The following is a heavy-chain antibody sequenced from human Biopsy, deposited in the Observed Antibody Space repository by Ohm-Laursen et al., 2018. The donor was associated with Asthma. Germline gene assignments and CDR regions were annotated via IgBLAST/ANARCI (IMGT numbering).Heavy chain of an antibody. J-gene: IGHJ6*02. D-gene: IGHD6-19*01. V-gene: IGHV1-69*13. CDR3: ARCQVGYSSGWSLLLKKIYYSGMDV. CDR2: IMPVFGTT. Sequence: SVKVSCKAPGGTFSNFAISWVRQAPGQGLEWLGGIMPVFGTTNYAQKFQGRVTITADESTSTASMEVTSLRSEDTAIYYCARCQVGYSSGWSLLLKKIYYSGMDVWGQGTAVTVSS. CDR1: GGTFSNFA.